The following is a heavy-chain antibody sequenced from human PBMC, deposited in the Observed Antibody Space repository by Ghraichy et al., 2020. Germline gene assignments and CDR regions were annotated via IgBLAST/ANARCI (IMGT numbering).Heavy chain of an antibody. CDR3: ATGGDMTVINPNS. CDR1: GGTFSTSA. J-gene: IGHJ4*02. V-gene: IGHV1-69*13. D-gene: IGHD4-11*01. Sequence: SVKVSCKASGGTFSTSAISWVRQAPGQGLEWVGRIIPVFGAPTYAQKFQGRVTITADESTSTAYMELSSLRSEDTAVYYCATGGDMTVINPNSWGQGTLVTVSS. CDR2: IIPVFGAP.